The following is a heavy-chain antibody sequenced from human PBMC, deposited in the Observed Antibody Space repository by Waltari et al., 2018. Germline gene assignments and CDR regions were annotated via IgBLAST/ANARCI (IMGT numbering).Heavy chain of an antibody. V-gene: IGHV1-69*02. Sequence: QDQLIQSRAEERKPGSSVKVSCQALGDIFKSRPINWVRQAPGQGHEYMGRINPRCGITNYAQNFQGRLKITADKSTKTAYMELNSLRFDDTAIYYCTRDPPLGWGQGTQVTVSS. CDR2: INPRCGIT. CDR3: TRDPPLG. J-gene: IGHJ4*02. CDR1: GDIFKSRP. D-gene: IGHD7-27*01.